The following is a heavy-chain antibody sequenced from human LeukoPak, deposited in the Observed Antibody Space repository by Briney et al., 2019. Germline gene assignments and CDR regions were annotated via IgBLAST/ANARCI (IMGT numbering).Heavy chain of an antibody. V-gene: IGHV1-69*02. CDR3: ARGLEQQLPREYFQH. CDR1: GGTFSSYT. D-gene: IGHD6-13*01. CDR2: IIPILGIA. Sequence: ASVKVSCKASGGTFSSYTISWVRQAPGQGLEWMGRIIPILGIANYAQKFQGRVTITADKSTSTAYMELSSLRSKDTAVYYCARGLEQQLPREYFQHWGQGTLVTVSS. J-gene: IGHJ1*01.